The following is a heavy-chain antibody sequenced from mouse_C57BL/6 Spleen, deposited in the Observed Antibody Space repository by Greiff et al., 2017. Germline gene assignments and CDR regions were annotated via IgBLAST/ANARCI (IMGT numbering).Heavy chain of an antibody. CDR3: ARSADFDY. CDR2: IYPGDGDT. CDR1: GYAFSSSW. Sequence: VQLQQSGPELVKPGASVKISCKASGYAFSSSWMNWVKQRPGKGLEGIGRIYPGDGDTNYNGKFKGKATLTADKSSSTAYMQLSSLTSEDSAVYFCARSADFDYWGQGTTLTVSS. J-gene: IGHJ2*01. V-gene: IGHV1-82*01.